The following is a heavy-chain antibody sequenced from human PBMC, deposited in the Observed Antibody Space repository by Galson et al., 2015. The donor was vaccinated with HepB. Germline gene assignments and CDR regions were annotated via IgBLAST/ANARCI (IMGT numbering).Heavy chain of an antibody. CDR2: IYGGGGT. D-gene: IGHD2-8*01. V-gene: IGHV3-66*02. Sequence: SLRLSCAASGFSVSSDYMSWVRQAPGKGLECVSVIYGGGGTNYADSVKGRFTISRDNSKNILYLQMNNLRSVDTAVYHCARGRYCTTECYLDPWGQGTQVTVTS. J-gene: IGHJ5*02. CDR3: ARGRYCTTECYLDP. CDR1: GFSVSSDY.